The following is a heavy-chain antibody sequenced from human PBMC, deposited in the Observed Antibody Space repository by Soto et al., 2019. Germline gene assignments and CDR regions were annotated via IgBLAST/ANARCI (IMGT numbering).Heavy chain of an antibody. J-gene: IGHJ4*02. CDR1: GGSISGSSYY. CDR2: IYYSGST. D-gene: IGHD4-17*01. Sequence: SETLSLTCTVSGGSISGSSYYWGWIRQPPGKGLEWIGSIYYSGSTYYNPSLKSRVTISVDTSKNQFSLKLSSVTAADTAVYYCARSYGDYVDYWGQGTLVTVS. CDR3: ARSYGDYVDY. V-gene: IGHV4-39*01.